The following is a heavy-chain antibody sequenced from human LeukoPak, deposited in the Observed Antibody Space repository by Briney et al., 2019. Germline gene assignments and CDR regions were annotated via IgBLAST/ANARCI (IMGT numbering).Heavy chain of an antibody. CDR1: GGTFSSYA. CDR3: ARVACSGGSCYFEYFQH. J-gene: IGHJ1*01. Sequence: SVKVSCKASGGTFSSYAISWVRQAPGQGLEWMGGIIPIFGTANYAQKFQGRVTTTTDESTSTAYMELSSLRSKDTAVYYCARVACSGGSCYFEYFQHWGQGTLVTVS. CDR2: IIPIFGTA. D-gene: IGHD2-15*01. V-gene: IGHV1-69*05.